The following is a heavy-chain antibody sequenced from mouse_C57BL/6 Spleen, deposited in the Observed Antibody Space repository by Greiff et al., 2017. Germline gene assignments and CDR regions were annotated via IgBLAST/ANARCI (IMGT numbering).Heavy chain of an antibody. V-gene: IGHV7-1*01. J-gene: IGHJ4*01. CDR3: TRDARLRPYAMNY. CDR1: GFTFSDFY. CDR2: SRNKANDYTT. Sequence: EVKVEESGGGLVQSGRSLRLSCATSGFTFSDFYIEWVRQAPGKGLEWIAASRNKANDYTTEYSASVKGRFIVSRDTSQSILYLQMNALRTEDTAMYYSTRDARLRPYAMNYWGQGTSVIVAS. D-gene: IGHD2-4*01.